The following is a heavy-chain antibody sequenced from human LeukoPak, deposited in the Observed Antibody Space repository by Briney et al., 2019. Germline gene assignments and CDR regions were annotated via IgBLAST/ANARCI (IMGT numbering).Heavy chain of an antibody. Sequence: ASVTVSYKASGYTFTGYYMHWVRQAPGQGLEWMGWINPNSGGTNYAQKFQGRVTMTRDTSISTAYMELSRLRSDDTAVYYCARDRAAIVVVPAAALYYYYYMDVWGKGTTVTISS. V-gene: IGHV1-2*02. D-gene: IGHD2-2*01. CDR2: INPNSGGT. CDR3: ARDRAAIVVVPAAALYYYYYMDV. J-gene: IGHJ6*03. CDR1: GYTFTGYY.